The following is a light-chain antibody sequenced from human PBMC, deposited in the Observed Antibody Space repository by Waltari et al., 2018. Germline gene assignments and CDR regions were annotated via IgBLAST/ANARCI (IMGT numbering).Light chain of an antibody. V-gene: IGLV1-40*01. CDR2: GNN. Sequence: QPVLTQPPSVSGAPGQRVTISCTGSSSNIGARDGVHWYQQLPGTAPRLLIYGNNNRPSGVPDRFSGSKSGTSASLAITGLQAEDEADYYCQSYDGSHVVFGGGTKLTVL. CDR3: QSYDGSHVV. CDR1: SSNIGARDG. J-gene: IGLJ2*01.